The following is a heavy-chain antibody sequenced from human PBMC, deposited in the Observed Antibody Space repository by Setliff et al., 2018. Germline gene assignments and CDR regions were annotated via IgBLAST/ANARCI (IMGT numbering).Heavy chain of an antibody. J-gene: IGHJ6*03. CDR1: GFTFSGSE. Sequence: PGESLKISCAASGFTFSGSEIHWVRQASGKGLEWVGRIRNKVNRYTTDYAASVQGRFTISRDDSQNSLYLQMNSLKTEDTAVYYCATNFGVPFYYYYSMDVWGKGTTVTVSS. D-gene: IGHD4-17*01. CDR2: IRNKVNRYTT. CDR3: ATNFGVPFYYYYSMDV. V-gene: IGHV3-72*01.